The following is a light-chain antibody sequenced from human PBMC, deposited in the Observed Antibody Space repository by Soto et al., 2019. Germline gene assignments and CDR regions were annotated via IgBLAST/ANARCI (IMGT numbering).Light chain of an antibody. V-gene: IGKV1-39*01. Sequence: DIQLTQSPSSLSASVGYRVTNTCRASQSITNYLNWYQQKPGKAPQLLIYAASTLQRGVPSRFSGSGSGTEFTFTISSLQPEDFATYFCQQTYITPRTFGQRTKVEVK. CDR2: AAS. CDR3: QQTYITPRT. CDR1: QSITNY. J-gene: IGKJ1*01.